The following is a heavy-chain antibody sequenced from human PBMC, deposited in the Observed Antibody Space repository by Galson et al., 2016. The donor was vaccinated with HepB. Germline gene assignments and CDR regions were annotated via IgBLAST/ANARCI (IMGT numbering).Heavy chain of an antibody. J-gene: IGHJ6*02. CDR3: ARYYDILTGYSNYGMDV. Sequence: SLRLSCAASGFTFGNYVMSWVRQAPGKGLEWVSAISGSGGGTYYADSVKGRFTISRDNSKNTLYLQMNSLRAEDTAVYYCARYYDILTGYSNYGMDVWGQGTTVTVS. V-gene: IGHV3-23*01. CDR2: ISGSGGGT. CDR1: GFTFGNYV. D-gene: IGHD3-9*01.